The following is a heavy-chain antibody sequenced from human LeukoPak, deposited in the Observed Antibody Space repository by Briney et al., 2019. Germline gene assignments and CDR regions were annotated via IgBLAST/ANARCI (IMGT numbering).Heavy chain of an antibody. CDR3: ARDRYSSGWYDGFDY. Sequence: SQTLSLTCTVSGGSISSGSYYWRWIRQPAGKGLEGIGRIYTSGSTNYNPSLKSRVTISVDTSKNQFSLKLSSVTAADTAVYYCARDRYSSGWYDGFDYWGQGTLVTVSS. CDR2: IYTSGST. J-gene: IGHJ4*02. D-gene: IGHD6-19*01. V-gene: IGHV4-61*02. CDR1: GGSISSGSYY.